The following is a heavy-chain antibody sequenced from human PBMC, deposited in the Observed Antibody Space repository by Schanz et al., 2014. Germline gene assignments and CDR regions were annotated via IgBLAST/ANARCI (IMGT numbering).Heavy chain of an antibody. J-gene: IGHJ4*02. Sequence: EVQLVESGGGLVKPGGSLRLSCGVSGFTASSHSMNWVRQAPGKGLEWVAAVSSRSDEIKYADSVRGRFTISRDNSRSTMYLQMNSLRAEDTAVYFCAKIERNEDWGQGTLVTVSS. CDR2: VSSRSDEI. D-gene: IGHD1-1*01. V-gene: IGHV3-21*02. CDR1: GFTASSHS. CDR3: AKIERNED.